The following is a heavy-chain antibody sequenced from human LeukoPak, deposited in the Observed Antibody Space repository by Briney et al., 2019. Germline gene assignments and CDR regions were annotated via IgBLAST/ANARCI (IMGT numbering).Heavy chain of an antibody. D-gene: IGHD3-22*01. CDR2: IYHSGTS. CDR1: SASISTYY. CDR3: TRGSIAYYYMDV. V-gene: IGHV4-59*01. Sequence: SETLFLTCTVSSASISTYYWSWIRQPPGKGLEWIGYIYHSGTSNYNPSLKSRVTMSVDTSKNQFSLKLSSVTAADTAVYYCTRGSIAYYYMDVWGKGTTVTISS. J-gene: IGHJ6*03.